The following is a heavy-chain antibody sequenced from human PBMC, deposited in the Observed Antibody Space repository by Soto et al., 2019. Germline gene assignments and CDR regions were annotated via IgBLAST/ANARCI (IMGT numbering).Heavy chain of an antibody. Sequence: SVKVSCKASGGTFSSYAISWVRQAPGQGLEWMGGIIPIFGTANYAQKFQGRVTITADESTSTAYMELSSLRSEDTAVYYCARYVVVPAAIWGSYYYYGMDVWGQGTTVTVSS. J-gene: IGHJ6*02. CDR1: GGTFSSYA. V-gene: IGHV1-69*13. D-gene: IGHD2-2*01. CDR2: IIPIFGTA. CDR3: ARYVVVPAAIWGSYYYYGMDV.